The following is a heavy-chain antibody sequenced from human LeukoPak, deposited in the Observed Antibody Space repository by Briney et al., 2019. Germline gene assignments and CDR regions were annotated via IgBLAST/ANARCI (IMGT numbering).Heavy chain of an antibody. CDR3: ARGGVAGGFDY. CDR2: IHYSGST. Sequence: SETLSLTCTVSGGSIGSYYWNWIRQAPGKGLEWIGYIHYSGSTNHNSSLKSRVTLSVDTSRNQYSLKLSSVTAADTAVYYCARGGVAGGFDYWGQGTLVTVSS. CDR1: GGSIGSYY. D-gene: IGHD6-19*01. J-gene: IGHJ4*02. V-gene: IGHV4-59*01.